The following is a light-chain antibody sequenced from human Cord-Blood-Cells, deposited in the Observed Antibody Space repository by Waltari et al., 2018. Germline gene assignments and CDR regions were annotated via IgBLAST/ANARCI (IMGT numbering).Light chain of an antibody. CDR1: QGINSY. CDR2: AAS. V-gene: IGKV1D-8*03. J-gene: IGKJ2*01. CDR3: KQYYSFPYT. Sequence: VIWLTQSPSLLSASTGDRVTISCRMSQGINSYLAWKQHKPGKAPELLIHAASTLQSGVPPGFSGSGSGKDSTPTISGLKSEDFAIYCGKQYYSFPYTFGQGTKWEI.